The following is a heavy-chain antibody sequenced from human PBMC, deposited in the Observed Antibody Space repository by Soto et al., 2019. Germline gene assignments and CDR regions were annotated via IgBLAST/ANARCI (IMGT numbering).Heavy chain of an antibody. D-gene: IGHD1-1*01. CDR2: ISSSSSTI. V-gene: IGHV3-48*02. CDR3: AADVGNEMYGSARH. Sequence: GGSLRLSCAASGFTFSSYSMNWVRQAPGKGLEWVSYISSSSSTIYYADSVKGRFTISRDNAKNSLYLQMNSLRDEDTAVYYCAADVGNEMYGSARHWGPGTLVTVSS. J-gene: IGHJ4*02. CDR1: GFTFSSYS.